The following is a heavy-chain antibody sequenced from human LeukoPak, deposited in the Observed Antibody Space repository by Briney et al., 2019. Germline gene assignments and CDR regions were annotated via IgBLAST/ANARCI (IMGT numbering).Heavy chain of an antibody. Sequence: SETLSLTCTVSGASITSGTYYWGWIRQPAGKGLEYIVRIYTSGTTNYNPSVESRVTISIDTSKNQFSLTLRSVTAADTAVYYCARGLGSMLRGGSNWFDPWGQGTLVIVSS. CDR2: IYTSGTT. CDR3: ARGLGSMLRGGSNWFDP. J-gene: IGHJ5*02. D-gene: IGHD3-10*01. V-gene: IGHV4-61*02. CDR1: GASITSGTYY.